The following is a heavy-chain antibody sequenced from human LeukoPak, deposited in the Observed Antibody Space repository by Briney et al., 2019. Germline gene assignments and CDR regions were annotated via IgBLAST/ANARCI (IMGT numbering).Heavy chain of an antibody. D-gene: IGHD3-22*01. Sequence: PSETLSLTCTVSGGSISSSSYYWGWIRQPPGKGLEWIGSIYYSGSTYYNPSLKSRVTISVDTSKNQFSLKLSSVTAADTAVYYCAREGGVVVIEYPAYWFDPWGQGTLVTVSS. CDR1: GGSISSSSYY. V-gene: IGHV4-39*07. CDR2: IYYSGST. J-gene: IGHJ5*02. CDR3: AREGGVVVIEYPAYWFDP.